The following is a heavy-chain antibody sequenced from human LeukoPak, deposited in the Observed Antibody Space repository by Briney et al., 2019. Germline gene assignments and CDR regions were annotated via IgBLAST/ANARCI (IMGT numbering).Heavy chain of an antibody. D-gene: IGHD3-16*01. CDR2: ILNDGSQE. J-gene: IGHJ3*02. Sequence: GGSLRLSCAASGFTFSSYGMHWVRQAPGKGLEWVAVILNDGSQEKYADSVKGRFTIFRDNSKNTLFLQMNSLRAEDTAVNYCARDDALGDNALDIWGQGTMVTVSS. CDR3: ARDDALGDNALDI. V-gene: IGHV3-33*01. CDR1: GFTFSSYG.